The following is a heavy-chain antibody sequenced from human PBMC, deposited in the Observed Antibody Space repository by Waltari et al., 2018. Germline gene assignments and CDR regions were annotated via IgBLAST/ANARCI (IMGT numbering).Heavy chain of an antibody. V-gene: IGHV3-9*01. CDR1: GFTFDNYA. CDR2: VSRNSDNV. J-gene: IGHJ4*02. D-gene: IGHD3-22*01. CDR3: AKDRRSGYYFGYFDY. Sequence: EVQLVESGGGLVQPGRSLRLSCAASGFTFDNYAMHWVRQAPGKGLDGVSGVSRNSDNVGYADSVKGRFTISRDNAKNALYLQMNSLRAEDTALYFCAKDRRSGYYFGYFDYWGQGTLVTVSS.